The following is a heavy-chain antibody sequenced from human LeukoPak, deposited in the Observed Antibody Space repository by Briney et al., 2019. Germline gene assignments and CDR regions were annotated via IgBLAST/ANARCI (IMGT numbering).Heavy chain of an antibody. Sequence: ASVKVSCKGSGYTFSGYYMHWVRQAPGQGLEWMGWISAYNGNTNYAQKLQGRVTMTTDTSTSTAYMELRSLRSDDTAVYYCARASVAGTSLFDYWGQGTLVTVSS. CDR3: ARASVAGTSLFDY. CDR1: GYTFSGYY. D-gene: IGHD6-19*01. J-gene: IGHJ4*02. CDR2: ISAYNGNT. V-gene: IGHV1-18*04.